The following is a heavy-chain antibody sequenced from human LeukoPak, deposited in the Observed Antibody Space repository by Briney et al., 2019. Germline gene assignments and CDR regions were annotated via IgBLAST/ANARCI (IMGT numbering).Heavy chain of an antibody. J-gene: IGHJ4*02. D-gene: IGHD3-10*01. CDR2: ISAYNGNT. CDR3: ARVRKFYYGSGILNY. Sequence: ASVKVSCKASGYTFSSYGISWVRQAPGQGLEWMAWISAYNGNTSYAQKLQGRVTMTTDTSTSTAYMELGSLRSDDTAVYYCARVRKFYYGSGILNYWGQGTLVTVSS. CDR1: GYTFSSYG. V-gene: IGHV1-18*01.